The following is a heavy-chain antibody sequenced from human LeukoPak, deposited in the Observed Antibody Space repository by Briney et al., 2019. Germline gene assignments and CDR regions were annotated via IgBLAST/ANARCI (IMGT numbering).Heavy chain of an antibody. CDR1: GGCISSYY. V-gene: IGHV4-59*01. Sequence: SETLSLTCTVSGGCISSYYWSWIRQPPGKGLEWIGYIYYSGSTNYNPSLKSRVTISVDTSKNQFSLKLSSVTAADTAVYYCASGNYYDSSGFDQPGHFDYWGQGTLVTVSS. CDR3: ASGNYYDSSGFDQPGHFDY. CDR2: IYYSGST. J-gene: IGHJ4*02. D-gene: IGHD3-22*01.